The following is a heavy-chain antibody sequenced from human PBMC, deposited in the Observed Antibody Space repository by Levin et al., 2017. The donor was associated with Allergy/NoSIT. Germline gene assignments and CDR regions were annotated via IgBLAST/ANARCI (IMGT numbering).Heavy chain of an antibody. CDR2: IIPIFGTA. J-gene: IGHJ5*02. Sequence: SVKVSCKASGGTFSSYAISWVRQAPGQGLEWMGGIIPIFGTANYAQKFQGRVTITADESTSTAYMELSSLRSEDTAVYYCAAYDTFGGVIDLQEPNNWFDPWGQGTLVTVSS. D-gene: IGHD3-16*02. V-gene: IGHV1-69*13. CDR3: AAYDTFGGVIDLQEPNNWFDP. CDR1: GGTFSSYA.